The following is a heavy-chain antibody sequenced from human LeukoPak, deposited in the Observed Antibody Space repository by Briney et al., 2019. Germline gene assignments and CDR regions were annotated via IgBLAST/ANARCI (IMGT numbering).Heavy chain of an antibody. CDR3: ARVPYQLQLWGAFDI. Sequence: NPSETLSLTCTVSGGSISSGGYYWSWIRQPPGKGLEWIGYIYYSGSIYYNPSLKSRVTISVDTSKNQFSLKLSSVAAADTAVYYCARVPYQLQLWGAFDIWGQGTMVTVSS. V-gene: IGHV4-30-4*01. D-gene: IGHD2-2*01. CDR2: IYYSGSI. CDR1: GGSISSGGYY. J-gene: IGHJ3*02.